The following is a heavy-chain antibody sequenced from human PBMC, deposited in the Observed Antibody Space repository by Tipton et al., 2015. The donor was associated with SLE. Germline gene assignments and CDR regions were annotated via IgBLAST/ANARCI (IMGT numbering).Heavy chain of an antibody. CDR2: IYYSGST. V-gene: IGHV4-39*07. CDR3: AREGRREQLALDY. J-gene: IGHJ4*02. Sequence: LRLSCTVSGGSISSSSYYWGWIRQPPGKGLEWIGSIYYSGSTYYNPSLKSRVTISVDTSKNQFSLKLSFVTAADTAVYYCAREGRREQLALDYWGQGTLVTVSS. D-gene: IGHD6-6*01. CDR1: GGSISSSSYY.